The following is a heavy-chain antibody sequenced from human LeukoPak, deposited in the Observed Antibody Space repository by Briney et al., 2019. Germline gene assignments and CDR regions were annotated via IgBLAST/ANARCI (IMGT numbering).Heavy chain of an antibody. Sequence: SETLSLTCTVSGGSISSYYWSWIRQPPGKGLEWIGYIYYSGSTNYNPSLKSRVTISVDTSKNQFSLKLSSVTAADTAVYYCARLTVVAVTTYYYYGMDVWGQGTTVTVSS. V-gene: IGHV4-59*08. J-gene: IGHJ6*02. CDR3: ARLTVVAVTTYYYYGMDV. D-gene: IGHD2-15*01. CDR2: IYYSGST. CDR1: GGSISSYY.